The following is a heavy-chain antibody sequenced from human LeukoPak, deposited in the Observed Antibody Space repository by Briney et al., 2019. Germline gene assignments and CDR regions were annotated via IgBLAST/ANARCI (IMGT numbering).Heavy chain of an antibody. CDR2: ISGSGGST. Sequence: PGGSLRLSCAASGFTFSSYAMSWVRQAPGKGLEWVSAISGSGGSTYYADSVKGRFTISRDNSKNTLYLQMNSLRAEDTAVYYCAKQIAVAGTGDYFAYWGQGTLVTVSS. J-gene: IGHJ4*02. V-gene: IGHV3-23*01. CDR1: GFTFSSYA. D-gene: IGHD6-19*01. CDR3: AKQIAVAGTGDYFAY.